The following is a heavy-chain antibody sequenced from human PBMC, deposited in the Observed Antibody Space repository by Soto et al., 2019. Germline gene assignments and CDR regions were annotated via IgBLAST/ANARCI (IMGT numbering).Heavy chain of an antibody. CDR2: IIPILGIA. CDR3: ARGSYITGTTGFGY. Sequence: QVQLVQSGAEVKKPGSSVEVSCKASGGTFSSYTISWVRQAPGQGLEWMGRIIPILGIANYAQKFQGRVTITADKSTSTAYRELSSLRSEDTAVYYCARGSYITGTTGFGYWGQGTLVTVSS. J-gene: IGHJ4*02. V-gene: IGHV1-69*02. D-gene: IGHD1-7*01. CDR1: GGTFSSYT.